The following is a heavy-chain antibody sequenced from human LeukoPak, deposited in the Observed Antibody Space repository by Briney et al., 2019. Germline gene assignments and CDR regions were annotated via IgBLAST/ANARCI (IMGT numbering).Heavy chain of an antibody. CDR3: AKGVRSGTYYNCFDP. Sequence: GGSLRLSCVASGFTLDDSALHWVRQAPGKGLEWLSLIGGDGDNTYYADSVKGRFTISRDTSTNSLYLQMSSLRAEDTAFYYCAKGVRSGTYYNCFDPWGQGTLVTVSS. CDR2: IGGDGDNT. CDR1: GFTLDDSA. D-gene: IGHD1-26*01. V-gene: IGHV3-43*02. J-gene: IGHJ5*02.